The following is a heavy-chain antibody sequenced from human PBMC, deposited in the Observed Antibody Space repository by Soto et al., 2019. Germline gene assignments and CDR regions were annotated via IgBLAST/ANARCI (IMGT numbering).Heavy chain of an antibody. Sequence: SETLSLTCAVSGYSISSGYYWGWLRQPPGKGLEWTGSIYHGGSTYYNPSLNSRGTLSIDMTNNHVSLILDSVTAADMAVYYCARVGPWVPYYYESSPYNFENWFDPWGQGTLVTVSS. V-gene: IGHV4-38-2*01. D-gene: IGHD3-22*01. CDR2: IYHGGST. CDR1: GYSISSGYY. J-gene: IGHJ5*02. CDR3: ARVGPWVPYYYESSPYNFENWFDP.